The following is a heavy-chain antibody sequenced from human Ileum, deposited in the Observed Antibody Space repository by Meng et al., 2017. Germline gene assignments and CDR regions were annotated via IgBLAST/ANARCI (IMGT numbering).Heavy chain of an antibody. CDR1: GYTFTGYY. V-gene: IGHV1-2*06. CDR3: AREWIVVVVAATPPLDY. Sequence: VQPVQAGAEVKKPGASGKVSCKSSGYTFTGYYMHWVRQAPGQGLEWMGRINPNSGGTNYAQKFQGRVTMTRDTSISTAYMELSRLRSDDTAVYYCAREWIVVVVAATPPLDYWGQGTLVTVSS. D-gene: IGHD2-15*01. CDR2: INPNSGGT. J-gene: IGHJ4*02.